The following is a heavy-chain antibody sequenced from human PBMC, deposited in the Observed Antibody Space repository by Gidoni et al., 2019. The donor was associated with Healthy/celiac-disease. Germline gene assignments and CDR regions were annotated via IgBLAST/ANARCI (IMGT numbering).Heavy chain of an antibody. D-gene: IGHD3-10*01. CDR1: GYTFTSYG. Sequence: QVQLVQSGAEVKKPGASAKASCKASGYTFTSYGISWVRQAPGQGLEWMGWISAYNGNTNYAQKLQGRVTMTTDTSTSTAYMELRSLRSDDTAVYYCARAYYYGSGSTYPDYWGQGTLVTVSS. J-gene: IGHJ4*02. CDR3: ARAYYYGSGSTYPDY. V-gene: IGHV1-18*01. CDR2: ISAYNGNT.